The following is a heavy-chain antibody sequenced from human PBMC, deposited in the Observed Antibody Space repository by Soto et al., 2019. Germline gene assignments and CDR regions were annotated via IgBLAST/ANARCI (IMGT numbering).Heavy chain of an antibody. Sequence: GGSLRLSCAASRFTFSTYWMSWVRQAPGKGLEWGANIRQDGSQKYYVDSVKGRFTISRDNAKNSLYLQMNSLRADDTAVYYCARGGYCSSTSCSLFDYWGQGTLVTVSS. D-gene: IGHD2-2*03. V-gene: IGHV3-7*01. J-gene: IGHJ4*02. CDR2: IRQDGSQK. CDR1: RFTFSTYW. CDR3: ARGGYCSSTSCSLFDY.